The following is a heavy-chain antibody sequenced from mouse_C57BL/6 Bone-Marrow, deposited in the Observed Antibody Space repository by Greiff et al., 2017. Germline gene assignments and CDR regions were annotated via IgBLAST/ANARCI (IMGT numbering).Heavy chain of an antibody. Sequence: QVQLQQPGAELVKPGASVKLSCKASGYTFTSYWMQWVKQRPGQGLEWIGEIDPSDSYTNYNQKFKGKATLTVDTSSSTAYMQLSSLTSEDSAVYYCARAREIYYYGRGCAYWGQGTLVTVAA. CDR1: GYTFTSYW. D-gene: IGHD1-1*01. V-gene: IGHV1-50*01. CDR2: IDPSDSYT. CDR3: ARAREIYYYGRGCAY. J-gene: IGHJ3*01.